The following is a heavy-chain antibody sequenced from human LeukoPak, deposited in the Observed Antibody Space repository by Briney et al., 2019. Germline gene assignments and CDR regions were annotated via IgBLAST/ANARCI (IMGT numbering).Heavy chain of an antibody. J-gene: IGHJ4*02. V-gene: IGHV4-4*07. CDR3: ARHVVAVGAHFDY. CDR2: IYTTGST. CDR1: GGSISSYY. D-gene: IGHD2-15*01. Sequence: SETLSLTCTVSGGSISSYYWSWIRQPAGKGLEWIGRIYTTGSTNYNPSLKSRVTMSLDTSKNHFSLELSSVTAADTAVYYCARHVVAVGAHFDYWGQGTLVTVSS.